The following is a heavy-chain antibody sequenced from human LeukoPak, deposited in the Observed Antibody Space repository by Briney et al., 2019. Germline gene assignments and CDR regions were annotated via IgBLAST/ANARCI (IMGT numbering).Heavy chain of an antibody. CDR1: GFTFSSYA. Sequence: PGGSLRLSCAASGFTFSSYAMSWVRQAPGKAPEWVSAISDSSGGITYYADSVKGRFTISRDNSKNTLYLQMSSLRTEDTAIYYCAKGRAVSTYGLFDYWGQGTLLTVSS. V-gene: IGHV3-23*01. CDR2: ISDSSGGIT. D-gene: IGHD5/OR15-5a*01. CDR3: AKGRAVSTYGLFDY. J-gene: IGHJ4*02.